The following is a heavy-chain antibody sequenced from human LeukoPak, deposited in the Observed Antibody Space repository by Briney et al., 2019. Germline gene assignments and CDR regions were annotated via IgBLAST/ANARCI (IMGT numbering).Heavy chain of an antibody. J-gene: IGHJ4*02. CDR1: GFTFSGSA. CDR3: TTTLLSNYYEDH. V-gene: IGHV3-73*01. Sequence: GGSLRLSCAASGFTFSGSAMHWVRQASGKGLEWVGRIRSKANSYATAYAASVKGRFTISRDDSKNTAYLQMNSLKTEDTAVYYCTTTLLSNYYEDHWGQGTLVTVSS. D-gene: IGHD3-22*01. CDR2: IRSKANSYAT.